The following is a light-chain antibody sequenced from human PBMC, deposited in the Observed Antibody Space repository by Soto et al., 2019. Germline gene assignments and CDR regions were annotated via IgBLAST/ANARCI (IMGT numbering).Light chain of an antibody. V-gene: IGKV1-5*03. Sequence: DIQMTQSPSTLSASVGDRVTITCRASQSISSWLAWYQQKPGKAPKLLIYKASSFESGVPSRFSGSGSGTEFTLTISSLQTDDFATYNCQQYNSYPWTFGQGTKVEIK. CDR3: QQYNSYPWT. CDR2: KAS. CDR1: QSISSW. J-gene: IGKJ1*01.